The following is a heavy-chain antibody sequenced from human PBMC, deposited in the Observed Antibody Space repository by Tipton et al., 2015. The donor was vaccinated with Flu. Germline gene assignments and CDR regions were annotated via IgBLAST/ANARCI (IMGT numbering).Heavy chain of an antibody. V-gene: IGHV3-33*01. CDR3: ARGIGTTVFYFDH. D-gene: IGHD1-14*01. J-gene: IGHJ4*02. CDR1: GFTFSNYG. Sequence: SLRLSCAVSGFTFSNYGMHWVRQTPGKGLEWVAVIWSDGSTEYYADSVKGRFTISRDNSRGTLYLQMNSPRGDDTAVYFCARGIGTTVFYFDHWGQGALVTVSS. CDR2: IWSDGSTE.